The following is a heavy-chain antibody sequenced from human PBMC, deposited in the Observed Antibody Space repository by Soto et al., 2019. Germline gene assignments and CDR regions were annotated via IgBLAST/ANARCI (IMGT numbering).Heavy chain of an antibody. CDR3: ARDKGKAYYGHYHADAFDI. CDR1: GFTFSSYS. D-gene: IGHD4-17*01. CDR2: ISSSSSYI. Sequence: EVQLVESGGGLVKPGGSLRLSCAASGFTFSSYSMNWVRQAPGKGLEWVSSISSSSSYIYYADSVKGRFTVSRDNAKNSLYLQMTSRRAEDRAVYYCARDKGKAYYGHYHADAFDIWGQGTMVTVSS. J-gene: IGHJ3*02. V-gene: IGHV3-21*01.